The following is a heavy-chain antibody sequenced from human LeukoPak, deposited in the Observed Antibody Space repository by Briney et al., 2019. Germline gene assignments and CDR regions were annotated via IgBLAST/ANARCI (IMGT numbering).Heavy chain of an antibody. Sequence: SETLSLTCTVSGGSISSYYWSWIRQPPGKGLEWVGDIYYSGSTNYNPSLKSRVTISVDTSKNQFSLKLSSVTAADTAVYYCARHTSGYSSSWYLFDYWGQGTLVTVSS. D-gene: IGHD6-13*01. CDR2: IYYSGST. V-gene: IGHV4-59*08. J-gene: IGHJ4*02. CDR3: ARHTSGYSSSWYLFDY. CDR1: GGSISSYY.